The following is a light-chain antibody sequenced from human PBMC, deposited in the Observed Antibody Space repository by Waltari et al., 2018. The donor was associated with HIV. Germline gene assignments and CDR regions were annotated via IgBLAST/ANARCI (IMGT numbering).Light chain of an antibody. V-gene: IGKV3-15*01. CDR2: GAH. CDR1: QRVSSN. J-gene: IGKJ1*01. Sequence: EIVLTQSPGTLSVSSGERATLSCRASQRVSSNLAWFQQKPGQAPRLVIYGAHTRATGIPDRFSGSGSGTEFTLTISSLQSEDFAVYYCQQYNAWPRTFGQGTKVEIK. CDR3: QQYNAWPRT.